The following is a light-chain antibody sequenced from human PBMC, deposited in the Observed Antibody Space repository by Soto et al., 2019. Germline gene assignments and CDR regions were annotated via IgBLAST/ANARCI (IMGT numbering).Light chain of an antibody. J-gene: IGKJ2*01. Sequence: DIQMTQSPSSLSASVGDRVTITCRASQSINRYINWYQQKSGKAPKLLINAASSLQSGVPSRFSGSGSGTDFTLTISRLEPEDFAVYFCHQYATSPYTFGLGTKVDIK. CDR1: QSINRY. CDR3: HQYATSPYT. CDR2: AAS. V-gene: IGKV1-39*01.